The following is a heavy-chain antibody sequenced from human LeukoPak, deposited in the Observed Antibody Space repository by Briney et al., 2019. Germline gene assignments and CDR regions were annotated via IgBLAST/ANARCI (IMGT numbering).Heavy chain of an antibody. CDR2: ISGSGGST. V-gene: IGHV3-23*01. CDR3: AKAKPYSSSWYWDY. J-gene: IGHJ4*02. CDR1: GFTFSSYA. Sequence: GGSLRLSCAASGFTFSSYAMSWVRQAPRKGLEWVSAISGSGGSTYYADSVKGRFTISRDNSKNTLYLQMNSLRAEDTAVYYCAKAKPYSSSWYWDYWGQGTLVTVSS. D-gene: IGHD6-13*01.